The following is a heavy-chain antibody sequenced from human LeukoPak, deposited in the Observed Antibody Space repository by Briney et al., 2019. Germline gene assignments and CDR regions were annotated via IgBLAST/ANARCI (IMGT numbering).Heavy chain of an antibody. CDR3: ARGGSSGLYYNAFDL. J-gene: IGHJ3*01. D-gene: IGHD3-22*01. Sequence: GGSLRLSCAVSGFTFSDFEMNWVRQAPGKGLEWISYINIGETSILYADSVKGRFTISRDVAKKSLYLQMNSLRAEDTAVYYCARGGSSGLYYNAFDLWGQGTVVTVSS. CDR2: INIGETSI. V-gene: IGHV3-48*03. CDR1: GFTFSDFE.